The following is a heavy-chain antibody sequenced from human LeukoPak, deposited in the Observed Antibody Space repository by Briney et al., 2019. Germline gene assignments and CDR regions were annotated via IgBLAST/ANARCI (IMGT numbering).Heavy chain of an antibody. CDR1: GYSFTSYW. Sequence: GESLKISCKGSGYSFTSYWIGWVRQMPGKGLEWMGIIYPGDSDTRYSPSFQGQVTISADKSISTAYLQWSSLKASDTAMYYCASATTVSTLIFDYWGQGTLVTVSS. D-gene: IGHD4-17*01. CDR3: ASATTVSTLIFDY. V-gene: IGHV5-51*01. J-gene: IGHJ4*02. CDR2: IYPGDSDT.